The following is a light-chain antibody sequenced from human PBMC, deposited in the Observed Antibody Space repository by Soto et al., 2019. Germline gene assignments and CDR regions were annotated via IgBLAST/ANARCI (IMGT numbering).Light chain of an antibody. CDR3: SSYTTSYCYV. J-gene: IGLJ1*01. CDR2: EVE. CDR1: GRDIGAYNY. V-gene: IGLV2-14*01. Sequence: QSALTQPASVSGSPGQSITISCTGSGRDIGAYNYVSWYQQHPGKAPKLIIYEVENRPSGVSNRFSASKSAFTASLTISGLQAEYEADYYCSSYTTSYCYVFGPGTKVTV.